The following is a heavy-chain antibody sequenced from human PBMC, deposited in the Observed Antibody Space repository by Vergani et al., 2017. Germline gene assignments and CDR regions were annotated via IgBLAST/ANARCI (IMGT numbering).Heavy chain of an antibody. J-gene: IGHJ5*02. CDR1: GFSLSTIGVG. D-gene: IGHD6-19*01. V-gene: IGHV2-5*01. Sequence: HITLNESGPTLVKPTQTLMLTCTFSGFSLSTIGVGVGWIRQPPGKSLEWLALIYWNDDKRYSPSLKSRLTITKDTSKNQVVLTMTNMDPVDTATYYCAHRQWGSGWHWFDPWGQGTLVTVSS. CDR2: IYWNDDK. CDR3: AHRQWGSGWHWFDP.